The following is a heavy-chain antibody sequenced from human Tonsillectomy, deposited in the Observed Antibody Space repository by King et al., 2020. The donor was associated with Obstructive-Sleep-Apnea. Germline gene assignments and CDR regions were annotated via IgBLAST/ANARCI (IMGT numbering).Heavy chain of an antibody. J-gene: IGHJ5*02. V-gene: IGHV4-39*07. CDR1: AGSISSSSYY. CDR3: AKARGYCNTVCCYNWFEP. Sequence: QLQESGPGLVKPSETLSLTCTVSAGSISSSSYYWGWIRQSPGKGLEWIGNIYYTGSTYYNPSLKSRVTISIDTSKNQFSLKLSSVSAADTAVYYCAKARGYCNTVCCYNWFEPWGQGTQVTVSS. D-gene: IGHD2/OR15-2a*01. CDR2: IYYTGST.